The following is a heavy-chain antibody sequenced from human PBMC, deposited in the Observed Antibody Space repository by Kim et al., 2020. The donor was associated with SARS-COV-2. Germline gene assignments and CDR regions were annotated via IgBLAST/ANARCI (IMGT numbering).Heavy chain of an antibody. J-gene: IGHJ4*02. Sequence: GESLKISCKGSGYSFTSYWIGWVRQMTGKGLEWMGIIYPGVSDAKYSPSFQGQVTISADKSISTAYLQWSSLKASDSALYYCARGPNQTYFNFWSGHYFTFDYWGRGTLVTVSS. D-gene: IGHD3-3*01. V-gene: IGHV5-51*01. CDR2: IYPGVSDA. CDR3: ARGPNQTYFNFWSGHYFTFDY. CDR1: GYSFTSYW.